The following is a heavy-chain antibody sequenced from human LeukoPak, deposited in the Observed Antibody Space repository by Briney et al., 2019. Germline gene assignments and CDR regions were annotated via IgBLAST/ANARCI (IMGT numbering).Heavy chain of an antibody. CDR2: INLDGAQK. Sequence: GGSLRLSCAASGFNFNNYWMTWVRQAPGKGLEWVTNINLDGAQKYYVDSVKGRFTISRDNAKNSPYLQMNSLRAEDTAVYYCARGFLDYWGQGTLVTVSS. D-gene: IGHD3-3*01. CDR3: ARGFLDY. CDR1: GFNFNNYW. V-gene: IGHV3-7*01. J-gene: IGHJ4*02.